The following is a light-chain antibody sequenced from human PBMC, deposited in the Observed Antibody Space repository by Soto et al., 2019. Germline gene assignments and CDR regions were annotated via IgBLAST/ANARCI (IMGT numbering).Light chain of an antibody. J-gene: IGLJ2*01. CDR1: SSDVGGYNY. CDR3: SSYAGSNHVV. CDR2: EVS. V-gene: IGLV2-8*01. Sequence: QLVLTQPPSASGSPGQSVTISCTGTSSDVGGYNYVFWYQHHPGKAPKLMIYEVSQRPSGVPDRFSGSKSGNTASLTVSGLQAEDEADYYCSSYAGSNHVVFGGGTKFTVL.